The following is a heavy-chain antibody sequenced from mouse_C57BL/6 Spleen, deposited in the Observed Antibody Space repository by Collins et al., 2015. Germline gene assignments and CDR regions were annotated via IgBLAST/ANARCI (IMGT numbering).Heavy chain of an antibody. J-gene: IGHJ3*01. V-gene: IGHV7-3*02. CDR3: ARVYDYVFAY. D-gene: IGHD2-4*01. CDR2: T. Sequence: TEYSASVKGRFTISRDNSQSILYLQMNTLRAEDSATYYCARVYDYVFAYWGQGTLVTVSA.